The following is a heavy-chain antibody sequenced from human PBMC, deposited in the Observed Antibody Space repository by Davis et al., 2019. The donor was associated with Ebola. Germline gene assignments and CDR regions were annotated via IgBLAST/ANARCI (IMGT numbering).Heavy chain of an antibody. CDR1: GFSFSSYW. Sequence: GESLKISCAASGFSFSSYWMHWVRQGPGGGLVCVSRVNSDGSSTNYADSVKGRFTISRDNAKNTLYLQMNSLRVEDTAVYYCARGGNDYGDYLIPASLDIDYWGQGTLVTVSS. V-gene: IGHV3-74*01. CDR2: VNSDGSST. D-gene: IGHD4-17*01. J-gene: IGHJ4*02. CDR3: ARGGNDYGDYLIPASLDIDY.